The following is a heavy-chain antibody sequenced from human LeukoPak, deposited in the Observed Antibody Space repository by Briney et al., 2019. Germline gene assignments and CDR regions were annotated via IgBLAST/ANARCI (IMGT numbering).Heavy chain of an antibody. Sequence: SETLSLTCTVSGGSISSYYWSWIRQHPGKGLEWIGYIYYSGSTYYNPSLKSRVTISVDTSKNQFSLKLSSVTAADTAVYYCARDGWSYYGSGSYYFFDYWGQGTLVTVSS. V-gene: IGHV4-59*06. CDR2: IYYSGST. J-gene: IGHJ4*02. CDR1: GGSISSYY. D-gene: IGHD3-10*01. CDR3: ARDGWSYYGSGSYYFFDY.